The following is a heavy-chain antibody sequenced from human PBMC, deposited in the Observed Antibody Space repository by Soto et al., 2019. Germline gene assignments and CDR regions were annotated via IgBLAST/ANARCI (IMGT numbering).Heavy chain of an antibody. D-gene: IGHD2-21*02. J-gene: IGHJ4*02. Sequence: QVQLVESGGGVVQPGRSLRLSCAASGFTFRSYGMHWVRQAPGKGLEWVAVISYDGRNKYYADSVRGRFTISRDNSKNTLYLQMNSLRAEDTAVYYCAKIGQINDCGGDCYVTDYWGQGTLVTVSS. V-gene: IGHV3-30*18. CDR2: ISYDGRNK. CDR1: GFTFRSYG. CDR3: AKIGQINDCGGDCYVTDY.